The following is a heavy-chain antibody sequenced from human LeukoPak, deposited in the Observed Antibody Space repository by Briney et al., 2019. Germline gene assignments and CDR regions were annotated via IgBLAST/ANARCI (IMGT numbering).Heavy chain of an antibody. J-gene: IGHJ4*02. CDR1: RFTFTSYA. CDR3: AKDRSSGWFMIPDY. Sequence: GGSLRLSCAASRFTFTSYAMSWVRQAPGKGLEWVSSISGSGVGTYYADSLKGRFTISRDNSKNTLYLQMNSLRAEDTAVYYCAKDRSSGWFMIPDYWGQGTLVTVSS. V-gene: IGHV3-23*01. CDR2: ISGSGVGT. D-gene: IGHD6-19*01.